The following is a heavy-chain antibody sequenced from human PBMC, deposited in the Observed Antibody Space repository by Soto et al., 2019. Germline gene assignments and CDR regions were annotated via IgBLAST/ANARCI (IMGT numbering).Heavy chain of an antibody. CDR2: ISGSGGST. J-gene: IGHJ4*02. D-gene: IGHD2-2*01. CDR1: GFTFSSYA. CDR3: AKHIVVVPAAIY. V-gene: IGHV3-23*01. Sequence: LRLSCAASGFTFSSYAMSWVRQAPGKGLEWVSAISGSGGSTYYADSVKGRFTISRDNSKNTLYLQMNSLRAEDTAVYYCAKHIVVVPAAIYWGQGTLVTVSS.